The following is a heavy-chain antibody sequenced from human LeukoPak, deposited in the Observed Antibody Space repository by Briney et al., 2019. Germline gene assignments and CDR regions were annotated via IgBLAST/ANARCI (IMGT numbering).Heavy chain of an antibody. CDR3: ARQEYCSGGSCYTWFDP. J-gene: IGHJ5*02. CDR2: IYPADSDI. V-gene: IGHV5-51*01. Sequence: GESLKISCKGSGYSINNYWIGWVRQMPGKGLEWMGIIYPADSDIRYSPSFQGQVTISANKSISTAYLQWSSLKASDTAMYYCARQEYCSGGSCYTWFDPWGQGTLVTVSS. CDR1: GYSINNYW. D-gene: IGHD2-15*01.